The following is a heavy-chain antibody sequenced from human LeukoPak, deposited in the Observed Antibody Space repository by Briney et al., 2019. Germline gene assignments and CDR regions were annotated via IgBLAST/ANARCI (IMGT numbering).Heavy chain of an antibody. J-gene: IGHJ3*02. D-gene: IGHD2-2*01. CDR1: GFTFSSYS. V-gene: IGHV3-48*01. CDR3: ARGPWVVVPAEDI. Sequence: GGSLRLSCAASGFTFSSYSMNWVRQAPGKGLEWVSYISSSSSTIYYADSVKGRFTISRDNAKNSLYLQMNSPRAEDTAVYYCARGPWVVVPAEDIWGQGTMVTVSS. CDR2: ISSSSSTI.